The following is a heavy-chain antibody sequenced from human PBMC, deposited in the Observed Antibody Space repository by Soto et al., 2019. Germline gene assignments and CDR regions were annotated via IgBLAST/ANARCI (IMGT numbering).Heavy chain of an antibody. Sequence: QVELQESGPRLVRPSETLYLTCTVSGGSMSGYHWSWVRQPAGKGLEWIGRVHSTGSTDYNPSVESRITVSLDTSKKQFSLKLRSVTAADTALYFCARDSVCLTLFDYWGQGILVTVSS. J-gene: IGHJ4*02. CDR3: ARDSVCLTLFDY. CDR2: VHSTGST. CDR1: GGSMSGYH. V-gene: IGHV4-4*07. D-gene: IGHD2-8*01.